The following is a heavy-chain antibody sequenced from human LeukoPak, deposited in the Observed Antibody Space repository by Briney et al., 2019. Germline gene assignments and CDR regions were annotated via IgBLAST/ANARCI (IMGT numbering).Heavy chain of an antibody. V-gene: IGHV3-20*04. CDR2: ITNWNGGST. CDR1: GFTFDDYG. J-gene: IGHJ3*02. Sequence: RPGGSLRLSCEASGFTFDDYGMSWVRQSTGKGLEWVSAITNWNGGSTGYADSCRGRYTISRYNAKNSLYLQMNSLRAEDTALYYCARCSRSSTDCYSAFDIWGQGTMVTVSS. D-gene: IGHD2-2*02. CDR3: ARCSRSSTDCYSAFDI.